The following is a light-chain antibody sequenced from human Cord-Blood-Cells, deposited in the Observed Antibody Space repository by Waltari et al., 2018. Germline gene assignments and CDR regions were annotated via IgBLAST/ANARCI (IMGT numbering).Light chain of an antibody. V-gene: IGLV2-14*01. CDR2: EVS. CDR3: SSYTSSSTLV. CDR1: SSDVGGYNY. Sequence: QSALTQPASVSGSPGQSITISCTGTSSDVGGYNYVSWHQQHPGKAPKLMIYEVSNLPSGVSNRFSGPKSSNTASLTISGLQAEDEADYYCSSYTSSSTLVFGTGTKVTVL. J-gene: IGLJ1*01.